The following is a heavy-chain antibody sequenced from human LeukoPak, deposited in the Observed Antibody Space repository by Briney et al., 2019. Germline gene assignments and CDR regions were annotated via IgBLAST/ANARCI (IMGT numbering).Heavy chain of an antibody. D-gene: IGHD3-10*01. CDR2: IYYSGST. J-gene: IGHJ4*02. CDR3: ARGTGSGIDY. V-gene: IGHV4-59*11. Sequence: SETLSLTCTVSGGSISSHYWSWIRQPPGKGLEWIGYIYYSGSTNYNPSLKSRVTISVDTSKNQFSLKLSSVTAADTAVYYCARGTGSGIDYWGQGTPVTVSS. CDR1: GGSISSHY.